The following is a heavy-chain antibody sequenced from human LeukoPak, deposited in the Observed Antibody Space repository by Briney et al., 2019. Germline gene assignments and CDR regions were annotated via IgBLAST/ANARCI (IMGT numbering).Heavy chain of an antibody. J-gene: IGHJ6*04. CDR1: GFTFSSYS. CDR3: ASQTMVRGVPPTHYYYYGMDV. Sequence: PGGSLRLSCAASGFTFSSYSMNWVRQAPGKGLEWVSSISSSSSYIYYADSVKGRFTISRDNAKNSLYLQMNSLRDEDTAVYYCASQTMVRGVPPTHYYYYGMDVWGKGTAVTVSS. CDR2: ISSSSSYI. D-gene: IGHD3-10*01. V-gene: IGHV3-21*01.